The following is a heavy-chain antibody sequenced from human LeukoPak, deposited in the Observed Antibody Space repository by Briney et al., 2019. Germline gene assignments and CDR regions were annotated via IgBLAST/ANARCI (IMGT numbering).Heavy chain of an antibody. Sequence: PSETLSLTCTVSGGSISSYYWSWIRQPPGKGLEWIGSIYYSGSTYYNPSLKSRVTISVDTSKNQFSLKLSSVTAADTAVYYCARLNTAMVIIDYWGQGTLVTVSS. V-gene: IGHV4-59*05. D-gene: IGHD5-18*01. J-gene: IGHJ4*02. CDR1: GGSISSYY. CDR2: IYYSGST. CDR3: ARLNTAMVIIDY.